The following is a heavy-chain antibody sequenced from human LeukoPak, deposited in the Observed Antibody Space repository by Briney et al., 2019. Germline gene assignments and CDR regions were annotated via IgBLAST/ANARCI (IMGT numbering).Heavy chain of an antibody. Sequence: SRVTISVDTSKNQFSLKLSSVTAADTAVYYCARQRGHGIQLWSYYYYYMDVWGKGTTVTVSS. CDR3: ARQRGHGIQLWSYYYYYMDV. D-gene: IGHD5-18*01. V-gene: IGHV4-34*01. J-gene: IGHJ6*03.